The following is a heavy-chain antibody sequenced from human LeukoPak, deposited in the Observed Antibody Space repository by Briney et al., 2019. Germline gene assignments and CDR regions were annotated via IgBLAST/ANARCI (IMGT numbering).Heavy chain of an antibody. CDR1: GYSFTSYW. D-gene: IGHD3-22*01. Sequence: GESLKISCKGSGYSFTSYWIGWVRQMPGKGLEWMGIIYPGDSDTRYSPSFQGQVTISADMSISTAYLQWSSLKASDTAMYYCARQYYYDSSGYPYNWFDPWGQGTLVTVSS. CDR3: ARQYYYDSSGYPYNWFDP. V-gene: IGHV5-51*01. CDR2: IYPGDSDT. J-gene: IGHJ5*02.